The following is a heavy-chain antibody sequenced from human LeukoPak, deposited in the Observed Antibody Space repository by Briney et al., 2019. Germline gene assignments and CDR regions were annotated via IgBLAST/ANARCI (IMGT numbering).Heavy chain of an antibody. CDR2: MNPNSGNT. D-gene: IGHD1-7*01. J-gene: IGHJ3*02. V-gene: IGHV1-8*03. CDR1: GYTFNSYD. Sequence: ASVKVSCKASGYTFNSYDTNWVRQATGQGLEWMGWMNPNSGNTGYAQKFQGRVTITRNTSISTAYMELSSLRSEDTAVYYCARVPPRLELRGAFDIWGQGTMVTVSS. CDR3: ARVPPRLELRGAFDI.